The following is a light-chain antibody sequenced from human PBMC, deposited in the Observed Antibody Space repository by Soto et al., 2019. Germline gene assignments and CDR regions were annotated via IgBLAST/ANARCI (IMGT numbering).Light chain of an antibody. J-gene: IGLJ1*01. CDR2: DVS. CDR3: SSYTSSSTYV. V-gene: IGLV2-14*01. CDR1: SSDVGGYNY. Sequence: HSVLTQPASVSGFPGQSITIACTGTSSDVGGYNYVSWYQQYPGKAPRLVISDVSNRPSGVSNRLSGSKSGNSASLTISGLQAEDEADYYCSSYTSSSTYVFGTGTKVTVL.